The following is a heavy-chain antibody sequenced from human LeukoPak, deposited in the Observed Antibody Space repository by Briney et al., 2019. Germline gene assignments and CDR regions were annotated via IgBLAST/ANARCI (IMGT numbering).Heavy chain of an antibody. V-gene: IGHV3-9*01. Sequence: AGRSLRLSCAASGFTFDDYAMHWVRQAPGKGLEWVSGLTWNSGSIGYADSVKGRFTISRDNAKNSLYLQMNSLRTEDTALYFCAKDRAGSYFDAFDIWGQGTMVTVSS. J-gene: IGHJ3*02. CDR2: LTWNSGSI. D-gene: IGHD1-26*01. CDR1: GFTFDDYA. CDR3: AKDRAGSYFDAFDI.